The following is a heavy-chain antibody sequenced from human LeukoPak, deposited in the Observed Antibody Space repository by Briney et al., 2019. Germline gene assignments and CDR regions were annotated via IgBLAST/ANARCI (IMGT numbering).Heavy chain of an antibody. CDR3: AREIVGSSSYYFDY. V-gene: IGHV3-53*01. Sequence: PGGSLRLSCAASGFSVNSNYMSWVRQAPGKGLEWVSVIYVGGSTYYADYVKDRFTISRDNSKNTLYLQMNSLRVEDTAVYYCAREIVGSSSYYFDYWGQGSLVTVSS. D-gene: IGHD2-21*01. J-gene: IGHJ4*02. CDR2: IYVGGST. CDR1: GFSVNSNY.